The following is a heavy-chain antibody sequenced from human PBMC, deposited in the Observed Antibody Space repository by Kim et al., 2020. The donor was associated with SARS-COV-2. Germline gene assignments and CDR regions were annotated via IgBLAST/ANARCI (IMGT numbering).Heavy chain of an antibody. CDR1: GFTFSAYA. CDR2: ITADGGGST. J-gene: IGHJ4*01. D-gene: IGHD2-21*01. V-gene: IGHV3-23*01. Sequence: GGSLRLSCAASGFTFSAYAMTWVRQAPGKGLQWVSSITADGGGSTYYADSVVGRFTISRDNSKNTVSLQMNSLRAEDTAVYFCAKRAYCGAGCYSGFDY. CDR3: AKRAYCGAGCYSGFDY.